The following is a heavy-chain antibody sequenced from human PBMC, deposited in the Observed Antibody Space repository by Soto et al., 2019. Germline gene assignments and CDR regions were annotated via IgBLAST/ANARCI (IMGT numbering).Heavy chain of an antibody. D-gene: IGHD5-18*01. CDR1: GYTFTSYA. CDR2: INAGNGNT. J-gene: IGHJ5*02. CDR3: ARNPGYSFGTT. V-gene: IGHV1-3*01. Sequence: ASVKVSCKASGYTFTSYAMLWVRQAPGQRLEWMGWINAGNGNTKYSQKFQGRVTITRDTSASTAYMELSSLRSEDTAVYYCARNPGYSFGTTWGQGTLVPASP.